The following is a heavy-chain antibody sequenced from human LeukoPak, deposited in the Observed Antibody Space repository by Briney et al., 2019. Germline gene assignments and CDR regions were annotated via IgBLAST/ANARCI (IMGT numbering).Heavy chain of an antibody. CDR3: ARVSLRSGAFDI. D-gene: IGHD3-3*01. Sequence: ASVKVSCKASGGTFSSYAIGWVRQAPGQGLEWMGRINPNSGGTNYAQKFQGRVTMTRDTSISTAYMELSKLRSDDTAVYYCARVSLRSGAFDIWGQGAMVTVSS. V-gene: IGHV1-2*06. CDR1: GGTFSSYA. J-gene: IGHJ3*02. CDR2: INPNSGGT.